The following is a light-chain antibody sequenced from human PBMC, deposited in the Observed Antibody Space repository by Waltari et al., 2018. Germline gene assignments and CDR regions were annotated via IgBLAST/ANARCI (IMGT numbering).Light chain of an antibody. CDR1: QSLLHSNGNTY. CDR3: MQSTKDPWT. Sequence: IVMTQTPLSLPVTPGEPASISFRSSQSLLHSNGNTYLHWYLQKPGQSPRLLIYKITNRESGVPDRFSGSGSGTDFTLKISRVEPEDVGVYYCMQSTKDPWTFGQGTKVEIK. CDR2: KIT. J-gene: IGKJ1*01. V-gene: IGKV2D-29*02.